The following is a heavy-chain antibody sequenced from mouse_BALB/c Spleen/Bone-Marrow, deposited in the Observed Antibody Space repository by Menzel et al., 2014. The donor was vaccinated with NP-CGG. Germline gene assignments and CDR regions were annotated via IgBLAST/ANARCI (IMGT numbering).Heavy chain of an antibody. Sequence: EVQLQQSGAELVKPGASVKLSCTASGFNIKDTYMHWVKHRPEQGLEWIGRIDPANDNTKYDPKFQGKATITADTSSNKAYLHLSSLTSEDSAVYYCAREDGNHVGLAYWGQGTLVTVSA. J-gene: IGHJ3*01. CDR2: IDPANDNT. CDR1: GFNIKDTY. CDR3: AREDGNHVGLAY. D-gene: IGHD2-1*01. V-gene: IGHV14-3*02.